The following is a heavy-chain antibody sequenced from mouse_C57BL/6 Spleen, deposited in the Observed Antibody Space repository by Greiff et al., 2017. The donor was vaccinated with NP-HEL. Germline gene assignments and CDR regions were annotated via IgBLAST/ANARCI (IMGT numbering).Heavy chain of an antibody. CDR1: GYSFTSYY. D-gene: IGHD1-1*01. J-gene: IGHJ2*01. V-gene: IGHV1-66*01. CDR3: AGFYDFDD. CDR2: IYPGSGNT. Sequence: VQLQQSGPELVKPGASVTISCKASGYSFTSYYIHWVKQRPGQGLEWIGWIYPGSGNTKYNEKFKGKATLTADTSSSTAYMQRSSLTSEDSAVYYCAGFYDFDDWGQGTTLTVSS.